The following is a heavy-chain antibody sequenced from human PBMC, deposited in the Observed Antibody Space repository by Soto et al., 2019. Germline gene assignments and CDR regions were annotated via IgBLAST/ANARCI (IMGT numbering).Heavy chain of an antibody. D-gene: IGHD6-13*01. CDR1: GYTFTSYY. Sequence: ASVKVSCKASGYTFTSYYMHWVRQDPGQGLEWMGIINPSGGSTSYAQKFQGRVTMTRDTSTSTVYMELSSLRSEDTAVYYCATDGGSIAAAQIYYYYGMDVWGQGTTVTVSS. V-gene: IGHV1-46*01. CDR2: INPSGGST. J-gene: IGHJ6*02. CDR3: ATDGGSIAAAQIYYYYGMDV.